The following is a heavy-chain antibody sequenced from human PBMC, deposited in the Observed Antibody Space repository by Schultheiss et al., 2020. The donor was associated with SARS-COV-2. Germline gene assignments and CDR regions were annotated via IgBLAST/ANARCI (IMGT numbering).Heavy chain of an antibody. D-gene: IGHD6-6*01. J-gene: IGHJ3*02. Sequence: SETLSLTCAVYGGSFSGYYWSWIRQPPGKGLEWIGEINHSGSTYYNPSLKSRVTISVDTSKNQFSLKLSSVTAADTAVYYCARVMIAAPSHAFDIWGQGTMVTVSS. CDR1: GGSFSGYY. CDR3: ARVMIAAPSHAFDI. V-gene: IGHV4-34*01. CDR2: INHSGST.